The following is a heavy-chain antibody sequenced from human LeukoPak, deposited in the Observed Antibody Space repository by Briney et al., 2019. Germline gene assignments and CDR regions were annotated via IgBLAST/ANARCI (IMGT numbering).Heavy chain of an antibody. CDR1: GFTFSRYG. CDR3: AKADEMNMDY. J-gene: IGHJ4*02. CDR2: IWYDGSIT. D-gene: IGHD2/OR15-2a*01. V-gene: IGHV3-33*06. Sequence: GGSLRLSCAASGFTFSRYGMHWVRQAPGKGLEWVAVIWYDGSITYYADSVMGRFTISKDNSRNMLYPQMNSLRAEDTAVYYCAKADEMNMDYWGQGTLVTVSS.